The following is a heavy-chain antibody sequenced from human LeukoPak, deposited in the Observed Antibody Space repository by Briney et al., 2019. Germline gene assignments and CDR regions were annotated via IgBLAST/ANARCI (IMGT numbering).Heavy chain of an antibody. CDR3: ARVQGRYCSSTSCPLGYYGMDV. Sequence: GGSLRLSCAASGFTFSSYSMNWVRQAPGKGLEWVSSISSSSSYIYYADSVKGRFTISRDNAKNSLYLQMNSLRAEDTAVYYCARVQGRYCSSTSCPLGYYGMDVWGQGTTVTVSS. J-gene: IGHJ6*02. V-gene: IGHV3-21*01. D-gene: IGHD2-2*01. CDR2: ISSSSSYI. CDR1: GFTFSSYS.